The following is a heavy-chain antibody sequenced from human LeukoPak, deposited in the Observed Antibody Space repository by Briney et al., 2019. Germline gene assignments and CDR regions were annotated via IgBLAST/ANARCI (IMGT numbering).Heavy chain of an antibody. Sequence: GGSLRLSCAASGFTFSTYSTNWVREAPGEGLEWVSSISSSSSYISYADSVKGRFTISRDKAKNSLYLQMNSLRDEGTAVYYCARGGLRHYYYYYMDVWGKGTTVTVSS. CDR1: GFTFSTYS. CDR2: ISSSSSYI. CDR3: ARGGLRHYYYYYMDV. J-gene: IGHJ6*03. D-gene: IGHD4-17*01. V-gene: IGHV3-21*01.